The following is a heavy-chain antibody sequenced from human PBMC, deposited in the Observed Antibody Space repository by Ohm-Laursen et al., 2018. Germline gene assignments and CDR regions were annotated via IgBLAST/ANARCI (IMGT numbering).Heavy chain of an antibody. J-gene: IGHJ4*02. D-gene: IGHD3-9*01. CDR2: LYYSGTT. CDR1: GLSISNSNW. V-gene: IGHV4-28*01. Sequence: GTLSLTCDVSGLSISNSNWWGWIRQPPGKGLEWVGYLYYSGTTYYNPSLKSRVTMSVDTSKNQFSVKLTFVTAVDTAVYYCATSPHDIMSSKDYWGQGTLVTVSS. CDR3: ATSPHDIMSSKDY.